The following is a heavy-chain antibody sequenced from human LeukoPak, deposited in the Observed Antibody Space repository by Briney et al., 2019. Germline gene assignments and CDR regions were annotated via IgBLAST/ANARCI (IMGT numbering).Heavy chain of an antibody. D-gene: IGHD2-15*01. J-gene: IGHJ4*02. Sequence: ASVKISCKASGYTFSGYYIDWLRQAPGQGLEWMGWINVNSGDTNSAPNFQGRVTLTRDMSSNTAYMEVTKLTLDDTAVFYCARDGGLDFWGQGTLVTVSS. CDR2: INVNSGDT. CDR3: ARDGGLDF. V-gene: IGHV1-2*02. CDR1: GYTFSGYY.